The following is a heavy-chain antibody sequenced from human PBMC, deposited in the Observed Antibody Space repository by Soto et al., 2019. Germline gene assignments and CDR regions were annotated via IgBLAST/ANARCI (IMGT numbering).Heavy chain of an antibody. CDR2: ITSRGSYT. Sequence: QVQLVESGGGLVKPGGSLRLSCAASGLTFSDYSMSWIRQAPGKGLEWVSSITSRGSYTKYADSVKGRFTISRDNDKNSLDLQMNSLRAEDTAVNYCARELDGIDVWGQGTTVTVSS. V-gene: IGHV3-11*05. CDR3: ARELDGIDV. J-gene: IGHJ6*02. CDR1: GLTFSDYS.